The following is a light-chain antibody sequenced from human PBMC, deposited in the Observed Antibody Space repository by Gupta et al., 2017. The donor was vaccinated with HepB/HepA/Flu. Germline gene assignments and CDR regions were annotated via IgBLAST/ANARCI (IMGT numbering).Light chain of an antibody. CDR2: HAS. J-gene: IGKJ5*01. Sequence: EIVLTQSPATLSLSPGEGATLSCRASQSVSTYLAWYQQRPGQAPRLLIYHASNRATGIPARFSGSGSGTDFTLTISSLEPEDFAVYYCQQRINWPTTLGQGTRMKTK. CDR1: QSVSTY. V-gene: IGKV3-11*01. CDR3: QQRINWPTT.